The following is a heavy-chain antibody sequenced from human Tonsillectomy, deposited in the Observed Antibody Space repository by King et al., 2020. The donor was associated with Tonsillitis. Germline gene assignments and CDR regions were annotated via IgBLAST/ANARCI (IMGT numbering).Heavy chain of an antibody. CDR3: ARASYDYVWGSYRFDY. D-gene: IGHD3-16*02. CDR1: GGSINNNNW. J-gene: IGHJ4*02. V-gene: IGHV4-4*02. CDR2: IFHSGST. Sequence: QLQESGPGLVKPSGTLSLTCAVSGGSINNNNWWNWVRQPPGMGLEWIGEIFHSGSTNYNPSLKSRVTISVDKSKNQFSLKLSSVTAADTAVYYCARASYDYVWGSYRFDYWGQGTLVTVSS.